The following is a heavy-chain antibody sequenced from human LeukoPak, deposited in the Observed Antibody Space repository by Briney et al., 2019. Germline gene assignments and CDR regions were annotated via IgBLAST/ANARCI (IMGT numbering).Heavy chain of an antibody. CDR3: AMASPPPEKDAFDI. CDR1: GGTFTSYA. J-gene: IGHJ3*02. CDR2: IIPIFGTA. V-gene: IGHV1-69*05. Sequence: ASVKVSCKASGGTFTSYANSWVRHAPGQGLEWMGGIIPIFGTANYAQKFQGRVTITTDESTSTAYMELSSLRAEDTAVYYCAMASPPPEKDAFDIWGQGTMVTVSS.